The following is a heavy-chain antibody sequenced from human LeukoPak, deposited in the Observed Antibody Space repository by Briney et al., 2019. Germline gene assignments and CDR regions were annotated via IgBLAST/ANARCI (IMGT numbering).Heavy chain of an antibody. CDR1: GFTFSSYA. CDR3: AKEGGYCSSTSCGAFDI. J-gene: IGHJ3*02. V-gene: IGHV3-23*01. D-gene: IGHD2-2*01. CDR2: ISGSGALS. Sequence: PGGSLRLSCAASGFTFSSYAMSWVRQAPGKGLEWASDISGSGALSYYADSVKGRFTISRDNSKNTLYLQMNSLRAEDTAVYYCAKEGGYCSSTSCGAFDIWGQGTMVTVSS.